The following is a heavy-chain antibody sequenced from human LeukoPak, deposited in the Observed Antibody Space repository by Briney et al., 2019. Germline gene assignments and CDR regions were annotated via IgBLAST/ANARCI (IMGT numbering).Heavy chain of an antibody. V-gene: IGHV3-33*01. CDR1: GFTFSTYG. CDR2: IWYDGSRE. CDR3: ARDSLYGGNTCYHYFDY. Sequence: PGTSLRLSCAASGFTFSTYGMHWVRQAPGKGLEWVAMIWYDGSREHYPDSVKGRFTISRDTSKNTLYLEMNSLRAEDTAVYYCARDSLYGGNTCYHYFDYWGPGILLTVSS. J-gene: IGHJ4*02. D-gene: IGHD4-23*01.